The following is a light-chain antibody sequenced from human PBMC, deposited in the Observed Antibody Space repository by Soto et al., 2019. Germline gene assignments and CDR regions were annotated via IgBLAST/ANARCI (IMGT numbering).Light chain of an antibody. CDR3: QQYGSSGT. Sequence: EIVLTQSPGTLSLSPWERATLSCRASQSVSSNLAWYQQKPGQAPRLLIYGASTRATGIPARFSGSGSGTDFTLTISRLEPEDFAVYYCQQYGSSGTFGQGTKVDIK. V-gene: IGKV3-20*01. CDR2: GAS. CDR1: QSVSSN. J-gene: IGKJ1*01.